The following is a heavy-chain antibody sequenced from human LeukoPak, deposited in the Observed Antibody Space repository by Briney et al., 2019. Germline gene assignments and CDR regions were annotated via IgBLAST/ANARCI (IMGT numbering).Heavy chain of an antibody. Sequence: ASVKVSCKASGYTFSGYYMHWVRQATGQGLEWMGWINPNSGGTDHAQKFQGRVTMTRDTSISTAYMELSRLRSDDTAVYYCASGDRVTMLRGGNIGYFDYWGQGTLVTVSS. D-gene: IGHD3-10*01. CDR1: GYTFSGYY. J-gene: IGHJ4*02. CDR3: ASGDRVTMLRGGNIGYFDY. V-gene: IGHV1-2*02. CDR2: INPNSGGT.